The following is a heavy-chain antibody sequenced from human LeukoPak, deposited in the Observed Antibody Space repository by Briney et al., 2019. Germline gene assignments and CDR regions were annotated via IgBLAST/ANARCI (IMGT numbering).Heavy chain of an antibody. CDR2: IYYSGIT. CDR3: ARQTAGFDP. Sequence: SETLSLTCTVSGGSIRTYYWTWIRQPPGKGLEWIGYIYYSGITNYNPSLKSRVTISVDTSKNQFSLKLSSVTAADTAVYYCARQTAGFDPWGQGTLVTVSS. J-gene: IGHJ5*02. D-gene: IGHD1-1*01. CDR1: GGSIRTYY. V-gene: IGHV4-59*12.